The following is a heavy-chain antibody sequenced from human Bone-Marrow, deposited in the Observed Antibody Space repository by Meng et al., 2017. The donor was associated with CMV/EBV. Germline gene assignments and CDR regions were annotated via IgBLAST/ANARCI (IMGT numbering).Heavy chain of an antibody. J-gene: IGHJ4*02. CDR1: GGSISSSNW. CDR2: IYHSGST. V-gene: IGHV4-4*02. D-gene: IGHD1-26*01. Sequence: GSLRLSCAVSGGSISSSNWWSWVRQPPGKGLEWIGEIYHSGSTNYNPSLKSRVTISVDKSKNQFSLKLSSVTAADTAVYYCARAGGIVGATQYWGQGTLVTFSS. CDR3: ARAGGIVGATQY.